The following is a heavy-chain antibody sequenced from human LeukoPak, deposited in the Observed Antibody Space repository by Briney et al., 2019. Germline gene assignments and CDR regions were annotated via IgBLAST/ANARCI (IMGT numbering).Heavy chain of an antibody. CDR2: IIPILGIA. CDR3: ARRPYYGSGSYLFDP. D-gene: IGHD3-10*01. J-gene: IGHJ5*02. CDR1: GGTFSSYA. V-gene: IGHV1-69*04. Sequence: ASVKVSCKASGGTFSSYAISWVRQAPGQRLEWMGRIIPILGIANYAQKFQGRVTITADKSTSTAYMELSSLRSEDTAVYYCARRPYYGSGSYLFDPWGQGTLVTVSS.